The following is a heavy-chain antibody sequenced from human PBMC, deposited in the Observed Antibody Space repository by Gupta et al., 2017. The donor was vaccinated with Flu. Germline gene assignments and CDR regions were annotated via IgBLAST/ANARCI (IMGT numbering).Heavy chain of an antibody. D-gene: IGHD2-2*01. Sequence: EVQLVESGGGLVKPGGSLRLSCAASGVTFSRYSMNWVRQAPGKGLEWVSSISSSSSYIYYADSVKGRFTISRDNAKNSLYLQMNSLRAEDTAVYYCARLSSVVPAASRWYDYWGQGTLVTVSS. J-gene: IGHJ4*02. CDR3: ARLSSVVPAASRWYDY. CDR2: ISSSSSYI. V-gene: IGHV3-21*01. CDR1: GVTFSRYS.